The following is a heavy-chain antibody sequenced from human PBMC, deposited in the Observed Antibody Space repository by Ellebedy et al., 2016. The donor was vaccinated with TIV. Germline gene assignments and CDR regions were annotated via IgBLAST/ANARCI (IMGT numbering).Heavy chain of an antibody. CDR2: TSPYNGHT. CDR1: GYTFASHG. Sequence: AASVKVSCKASGYTFASHGIGWVRQAPGQGLEWMGWTSPYNGHTNYAQKLQGRVTMTTDTSTSTASMELRSLRSDDTAVYYCARDGGAMTTVTTYDYWGQGTRVTVSS. J-gene: IGHJ4*02. V-gene: IGHV1-18*01. CDR3: ARDGGAMTTVTTYDY. D-gene: IGHD4-11*01.